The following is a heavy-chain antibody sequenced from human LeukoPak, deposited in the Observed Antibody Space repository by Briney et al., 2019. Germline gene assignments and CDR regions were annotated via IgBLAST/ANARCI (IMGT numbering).Heavy chain of an antibody. D-gene: IGHD3-10*01. CDR1: GGSISSGVYY. V-gene: IGHV4-31*03. CDR3: ASREGVRVGYFDY. J-gene: IGHJ4*02. CDR2: IYYSGST. Sequence: SQTLSLTCTVSGGSISSGVYYWSCIRQHPGKGLEWLGYIYYSGSTYYNPSLKSRVTISVDTSKNQFSLKLSSVTAADTAVYYCASREGVRVGYFDYWGQGTLVTVSS.